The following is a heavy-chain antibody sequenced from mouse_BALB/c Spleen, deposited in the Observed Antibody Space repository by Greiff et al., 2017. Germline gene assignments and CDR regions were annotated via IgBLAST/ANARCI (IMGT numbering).Heavy chain of an antibody. CDR3: ARDLAYYRYGSFAY. V-gene: IGHV5-6-3*01. CDR2: INSNGGST. D-gene: IGHD2-14*01. CDR1: GFTFSSYG. J-gene: IGHJ3*01. Sequence: DVKLVESGGGLVQPGGSLKLSCAASGFTFSSYGMSWVRQTPDKRLELVATINSNGGSTYYPDSVKGRFTISRDNAKNTLYLQMSSLKSEDTAMYYCARDLAYYRYGSFAYWGQGTLVTVSA.